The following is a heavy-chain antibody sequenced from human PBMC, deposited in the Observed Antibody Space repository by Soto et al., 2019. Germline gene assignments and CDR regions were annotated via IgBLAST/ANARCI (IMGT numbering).Heavy chain of an antibody. J-gene: IGHJ4*02. CDR3: ARWLQYHYGGFDY. Sequence: SETLSLTCTVSGGSISSYYWSWIRQPPGKGLEWIGYIYYSGSTNYNPSLKSRVTISVDTSKNQFFLKLSSVTDADTVVYYCARWLQYHYGGFDYWGQGTLVTVSS. CDR2: IYYSGST. CDR1: GGSISSYY. D-gene: IGHD3-10*01. V-gene: IGHV4-59*01.